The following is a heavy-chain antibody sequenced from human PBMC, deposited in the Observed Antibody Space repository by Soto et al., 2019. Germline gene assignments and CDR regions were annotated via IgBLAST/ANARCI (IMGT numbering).Heavy chain of an antibody. J-gene: IGHJ5*02. Sequence: PSETLSLTCTVSGGSISSGGYYWSWIRQHPGKGLEWIGYIYYSGSTYYNPSLKSRVTISVDTSKNQFSLKLSSVTAADTAVYYCARGETYYYDSSGYFWFDPWGQGTLVTVSS. D-gene: IGHD3-22*01. CDR3: ARGETYYYDSSGYFWFDP. CDR1: GGSISSGGYY. V-gene: IGHV4-31*03. CDR2: IYYSGST.